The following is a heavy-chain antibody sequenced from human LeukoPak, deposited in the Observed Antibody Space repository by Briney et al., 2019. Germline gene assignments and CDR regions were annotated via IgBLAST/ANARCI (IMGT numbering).Heavy chain of an antibody. CDR1: GYTFTSYG. CDR3: ARDLSGYGVYLDYYYYGMDV. CDR2: ISAYNGNT. Sequence: ASVKVSCKASGYTFTSYGISWVRQAPGQGLEWMGWISAYNGNTNYAQKLQGRVTMTTDTSTSTAYMELRSLRSDDTAVYYCARDLSGYGVYLDYYYYGMDVWGQGTTVTVSS. D-gene: IGHD4-17*01. V-gene: IGHV1-18*01. J-gene: IGHJ6*02.